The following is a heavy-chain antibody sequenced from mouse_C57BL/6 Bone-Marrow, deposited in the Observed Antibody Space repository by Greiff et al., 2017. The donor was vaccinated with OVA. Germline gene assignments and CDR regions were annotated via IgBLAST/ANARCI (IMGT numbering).Heavy chain of an antibody. V-gene: IGHV1-4*01. CDR1: GYTFTSYT. CDR3: ASPPPYEGYAMDY. D-gene: IGHD1-1*01. CDR2: INPSSGYT. J-gene: IGHJ4*01. Sequence: QVQLKESGAELARPGASVQMSCKASGYTFTSYTMHWVKQRPGQGLEWIGYINPSSGYTKYNQKFKDKATLTADKSSSTAYMQLSSLTSEDSAVYYCASPPPYEGYAMDYWGQGTSVTVSS.